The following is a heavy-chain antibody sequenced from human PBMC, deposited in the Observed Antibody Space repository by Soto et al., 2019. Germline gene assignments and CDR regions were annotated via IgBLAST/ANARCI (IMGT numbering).Heavy chain of an antibody. J-gene: IGHJ5*02. V-gene: IGHV4-59*08. CDR2: IYYSGST. CDR1: GGSIRSYY. Sequence: PSETLSLTCPVSGGSIRSYYWSWIRQPPGKGLEWIGYIYYSGSTNYNPSLKSRVTISVDTSKNQFSLKLTSVTAADAALYYCARDFFDSSDYTTNWFDPWGQGTLVTVSS. CDR3: ARDFFDSSDYTTNWFDP. D-gene: IGHD3-22*01.